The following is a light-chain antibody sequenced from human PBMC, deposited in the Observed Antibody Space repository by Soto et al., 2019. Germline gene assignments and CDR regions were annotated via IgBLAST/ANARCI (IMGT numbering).Light chain of an antibody. J-gene: IGKJ2*01. CDR2: AAS. CDR1: QGISSY. V-gene: IGKV1-8*01. Sequence: AIRMTQSPSSLSASIGDRVTITCRASQGISSYLAWYQQKPGKAPKLLIYAASTLQSGVPSRFSGSGSGTDFPLTIRFLQSEDFATYYCQQYYSYRYTFGQGTKLEIK. CDR3: QQYYSYRYT.